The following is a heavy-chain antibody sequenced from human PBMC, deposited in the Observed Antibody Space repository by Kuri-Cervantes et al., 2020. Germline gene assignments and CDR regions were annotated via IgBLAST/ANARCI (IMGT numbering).Heavy chain of an antibody. CDR3: ATDNYHVGP. CDR2: FDPEDGET. Sequence: ASVKVSCKVPDNTLTELPMHWVRQAPGRGLEWMGTFDPEDGETVCAQRFQGRFIMTEDTSTDTAYMELSSLTSEDTAIYYCATDNYHVGPWGPGTLVTVSS. D-gene: IGHD3-10*02. CDR1: DNTLTELP. V-gene: IGHV1-24*01. J-gene: IGHJ1*01.